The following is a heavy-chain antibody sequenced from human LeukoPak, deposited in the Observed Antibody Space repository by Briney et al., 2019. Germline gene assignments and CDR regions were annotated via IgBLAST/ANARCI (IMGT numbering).Heavy chain of an antibody. CDR3: AKDGQYSSLDS. D-gene: IGHD5-18*01. CDR1: GFTFSSYW. Sequence: GGSLRLSCAASGFTFSSYWMSWVRQAPGKGLEWVTNIKQDGSVKYYVDSVKGRFTISRDNAKNSLYLQMNSLRSEDTAVFYCAKDGQYSSLDSWGQGTLVTVSS. J-gene: IGHJ4*02. V-gene: IGHV3-7*01. CDR2: IKQDGSVK.